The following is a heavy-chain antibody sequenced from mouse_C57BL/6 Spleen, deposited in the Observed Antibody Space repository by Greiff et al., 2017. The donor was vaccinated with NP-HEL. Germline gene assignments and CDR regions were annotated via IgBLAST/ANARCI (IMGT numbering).Heavy chain of an antibody. CDR1: GYTFTSYW. CDR2: IDPSDSET. J-gene: IGHJ4*01. V-gene: IGHV1-52*01. D-gene: IGHD2-1*01. Sequence: QVQLQQPGAELVRPGSSVKLSCKASGYTFTSYWMHWVKQRPIQGLEWIGNIDPSDSETHYNQKFKDKATLTVYKSSSTAYMQLSSLTSEDSAVYYCARRGYYGNYDAMDDWGQGTSVTVSS. CDR3: ARRGYYGNYDAMDD.